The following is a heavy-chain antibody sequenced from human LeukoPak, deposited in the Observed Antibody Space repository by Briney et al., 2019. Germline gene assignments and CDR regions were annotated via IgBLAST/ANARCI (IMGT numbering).Heavy chain of an antibody. J-gene: IGHJ4*02. Sequence: SETLSLTCTVSGYSISSGYYWGWIRQPPGKGLEWIGSIYHSGSTYYNPSLKSRVTISVDTSKNQFSLKLSSVTAADTAVYYCARQGGDYGDSRDSYFDYWGQGTLVTVSS. CDR1: GYSISSGYY. CDR3: ARQGGDYGDSRDSYFDY. D-gene: IGHD4-17*01. CDR2: IYHSGST. V-gene: IGHV4-38-2*02.